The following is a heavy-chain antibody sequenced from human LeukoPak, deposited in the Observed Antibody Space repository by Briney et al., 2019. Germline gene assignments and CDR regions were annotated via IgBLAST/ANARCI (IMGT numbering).Heavy chain of an antibody. Sequence: SETLSLTCSVSGASFSGYYWSWIRQPPGKGLEWIGEINHSGSTNYNPSLKSRVTISVDTSKNQFSLKLSSVTAADTAVYYCASAPYMITFGGVIVRRNGMDVWGQGTTVTVSS. V-gene: IGHV4-34*01. D-gene: IGHD3-16*02. CDR1: GASFSGYY. J-gene: IGHJ6*02. CDR2: INHSGST. CDR3: ASAPYMITFGGVIVRRNGMDV.